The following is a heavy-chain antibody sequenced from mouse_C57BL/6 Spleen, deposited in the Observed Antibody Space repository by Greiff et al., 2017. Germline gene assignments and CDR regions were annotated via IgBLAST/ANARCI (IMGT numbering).Heavy chain of an antibody. V-gene: IGHV1-82*01. Sequence: QVQLQQSGPELVKPGASVKISCKASGYAFSSSWMNWVKQRPGKGLEWIGRIYPGDGDTNYNGKFKGKATLTADKSSSTAYMKLSSLTSEDSAVYFCARGGGSSSYYFDYWGQGTTLTVSS. CDR2: IYPGDGDT. CDR1: GYAFSSSW. J-gene: IGHJ2*01. CDR3: ARGGGSSSYYFDY. D-gene: IGHD1-1*01.